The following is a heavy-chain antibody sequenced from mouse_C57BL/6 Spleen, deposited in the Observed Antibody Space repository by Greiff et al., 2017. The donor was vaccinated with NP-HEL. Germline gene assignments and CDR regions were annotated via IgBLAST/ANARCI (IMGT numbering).Heavy chain of an antibody. J-gene: IGHJ3*01. Sequence: VQLQQSGTELVKPGASVKLSCKASGYTFTGYWIHWVKQRPGQGLEWVGNINPSNGGTNYNEKFKSKATLTVDKSSSTAYMQLSSLTSEDSAVYDCARLGATVVGWGQGTLVTVSA. D-gene: IGHD1-1*01. CDR3: ARLGATVVG. V-gene: IGHV1-53*01. CDR1: GYTFTGYW. CDR2: INPSNGGT.